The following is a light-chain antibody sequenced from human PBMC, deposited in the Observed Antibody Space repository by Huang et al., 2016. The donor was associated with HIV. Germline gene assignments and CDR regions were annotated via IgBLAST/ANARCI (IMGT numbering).Light chain of an antibody. CDR3: QQRINWPPLT. J-gene: IGKJ4*01. V-gene: IGKV3-11*01. Sequence: EIVLTQSPATLSLSPGERATLSCRASKSVSSFLAWYQQKPGQAPRLLIYDASNRASGVPARVSGSGSGTDFTLTSSSREPEDFAVYYCQQRINWPPLTFGGGTKVEI. CDR1: KSVSSF. CDR2: DAS.